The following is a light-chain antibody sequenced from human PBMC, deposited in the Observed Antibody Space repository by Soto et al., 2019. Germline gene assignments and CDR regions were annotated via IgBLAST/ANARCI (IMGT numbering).Light chain of an antibody. CDR3: QEYDNWPPEGT. J-gene: IGKJ1*01. Sequence: TVLTQSPGTLSVSPGERSSLSCMASQSVSINLAWYQQKPGQAPRLLIYGASTRATGIPARFSGSGSGTEFTLSINSLQSEDFAVYYCQEYDNWPPEGTVGQGTKVDIK. CDR2: GAS. CDR1: QSVSIN. V-gene: IGKV3-15*01.